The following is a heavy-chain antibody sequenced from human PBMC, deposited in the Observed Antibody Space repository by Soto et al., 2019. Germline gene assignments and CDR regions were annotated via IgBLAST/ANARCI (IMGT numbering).Heavy chain of an antibody. J-gene: IGHJ4*02. CDR3: ASPPGTTGGLDY. D-gene: IGHD1-1*01. V-gene: IGHV1-69*13. Sequence: SVKVSCKASGGTFSSYAISWVRQAPGQGLEWMGGIIPIFGTANYAQKFQGRVTITADESTSTAYMELSSLRSEDTAVYYCASPPGTTGGLDYWGQGTLVTVSS. CDR2: IIPIFGTA. CDR1: GGTFSSYA.